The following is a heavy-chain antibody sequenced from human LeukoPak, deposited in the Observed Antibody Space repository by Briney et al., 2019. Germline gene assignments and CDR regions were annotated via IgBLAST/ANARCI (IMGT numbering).Heavy chain of an antibody. D-gene: IGHD3-22*01. CDR2: IYPGDSDT. Sequence: GESLKISCKGSGYSFTSYWIDWVRQMPGKGLEWMGIIYPGDSDTRYSPSFQGQVTISADKSISTAYLQWSSLKASDTAMYYCARPNLDYYDSSGPDAFDIWGQGTMVTVSS. J-gene: IGHJ3*02. V-gene: IGHV5-51*01. CDR3: ARPNLDYYDSSGPDAFDI. CDR1: GYSFTSYW.